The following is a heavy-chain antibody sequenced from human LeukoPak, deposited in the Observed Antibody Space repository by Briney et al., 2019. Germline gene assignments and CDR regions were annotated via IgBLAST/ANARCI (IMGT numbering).Heavy chain of an antibody. J-gene: IGHJ3*02. CDR2: ISSSGSI. CDR3: ARGPYSYDSSGAFDI. CDR1: GDSISSGDYY. D-gene: IGHD3-22*01. Sequence: SETLSLTCTVSGDSISSGDYYWSWTRQPAGKGLEWIGRISSSGSINYNPSLKSRVTISVDTSKNQFSLKLSSVTAADTAVYFCARGPYSYDSSGAFDIWGQGTIVTVSS. V-gene: IGHV4-61*02.